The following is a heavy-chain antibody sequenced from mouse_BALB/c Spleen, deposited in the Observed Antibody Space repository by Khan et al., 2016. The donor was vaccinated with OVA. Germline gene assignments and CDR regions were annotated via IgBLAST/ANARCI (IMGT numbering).Heavy chain of an antibody. J-gene: IGHJ3*01. CDR3: ARNYDYDEGLAY. V-gene: IGHV2-2*02. Sequence: QVQLKESGPGLVQPSQSLSITCTVSGFSLTSYGVHWVRQSPGKGLEWLGVIWSGGITDYSAAFISRLSISKDNSKSQVFFKMNSLQANDTAIYYCARNYDYDEGLAYRGQGTLVTVSA. CDR1: GFSLTSYG. D-gene: IGHD2-4*01. CDR2: IWSGGIT.